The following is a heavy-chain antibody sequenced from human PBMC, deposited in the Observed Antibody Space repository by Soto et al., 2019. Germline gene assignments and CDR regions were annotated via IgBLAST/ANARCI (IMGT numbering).Heavy chain of an antibody. V-gene: IGHV4-31*03. CDR1: RGSISSGGYY. CDR3: ARDRAYYDSSGYEVFDY. CDR2: IYYSGST. Sequence: QVQLQESGTGLVKPSQTLSLTCTVSRGSISSGGYYWSWIRQHPGKGLEWIGYIYYSGSTYYNPSLKSRVTISVDTSKNQFSLKLSSVTAADTAVYYCARDRAYYDSSGYEVFDYWGQGTLVTVSS. D-gene: IGHD3-22*01. J-gene: IGHJ4*02.